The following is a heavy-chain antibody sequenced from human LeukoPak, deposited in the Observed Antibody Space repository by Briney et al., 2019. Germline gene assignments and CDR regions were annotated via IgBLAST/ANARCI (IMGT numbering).Heavy chain of an antibody. CDR3: ARGGTNWNYRVDY. D-gene: IGHD1-7*01. Sequence: PSETLSLTCTVSGDSISSGDYYWSWIRQPPGKGLEWIGYIYYSGSTNCNPSLKSRVTISVDTSKNQFSLKLSSVTAADTAVYYCARGGTNWNYRVDYWGQGTLVTVSS. V-gene: IGHV4-61*08. J-gene: IGHJ4*02. CDR2: IYYSGST. CDR1: GDSISSGDYY.